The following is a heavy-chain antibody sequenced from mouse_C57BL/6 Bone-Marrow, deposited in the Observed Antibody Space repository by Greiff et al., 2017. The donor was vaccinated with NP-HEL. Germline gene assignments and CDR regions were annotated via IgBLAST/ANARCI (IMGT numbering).Heavy chain of an antibody. D-gene: IGHD1-1*01. CDR3: ARRYYGSSSWFAY. CDR2: INPNNGGT. V-gene: IGHV1-22*01. CDR1: GYTFTDYN. Sequence: VQLQQSGPELVKPGASVKMSCKASGYTFTDYNMHWVKQSHGKSLEWIGYINPNNGGTSYNQKFKGKTTLTVNKSSSTAYMELRSLTSEDSAVYYCARRYYGSSSWFAYWGQGTLVTVSA. J-gene: IGHJ3*01.